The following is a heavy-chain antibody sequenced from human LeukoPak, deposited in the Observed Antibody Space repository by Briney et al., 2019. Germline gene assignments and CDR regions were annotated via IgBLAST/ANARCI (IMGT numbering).Heavy chain of an antibody. CDR1: GYTFTNYG. CDR3: ARDFHGDYTSDL. D-gene: IGHD4-17*01. Sequence: SVTVSRKASGYTFTNYGICWLRLDPGPGLEWMGWISAYNGKTNYTQNLQGRVTLTTDTSTSTAYMKLRSLSSDDTAVYYCARDFHGDYTSDLWGRGSLVTVSS. CDR2: ISAYNGKT. V-gene: IGHV1-18*01. J-gene: IGHJ2*01.